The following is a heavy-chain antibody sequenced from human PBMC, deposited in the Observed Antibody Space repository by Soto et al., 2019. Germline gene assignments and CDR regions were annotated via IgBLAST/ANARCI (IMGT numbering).Heavy chain of an antibody. CDR2: IYHSGST. J-gene: IGHJ6*02. V-gene: IGHV4-30-2*01. CDR3: VRDLGGVYYGMDV. CDR1: AGSISSGRYS. Sequence: SETLSLTCAVSAGSISSGRYSWSWIRQPPGKSLEWIGYIYHSGSTYYNPSLKSRVTISVDRSKNQFSLKLSSVTAADTVVYFCVRDLGGVYYGMDVWGQGTTVPVSS. D-gene: IGHD2-8*02.